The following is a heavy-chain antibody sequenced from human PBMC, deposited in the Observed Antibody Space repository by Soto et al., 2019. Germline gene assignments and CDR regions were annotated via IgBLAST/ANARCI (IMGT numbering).Heavy chain of an antibody. V-gene: IGHV3-23*01. Sequence: GGSLRLSCAASGFTFSSYAMTWVRQAPGKGLEWVSTINYGGRTYYADSVKGRFTISRDNSKNTLYLQMNSLRAEDTAVYYCARHPERIAQIGWFDPWGQGTLVTVSS. CDR2: INYGGRT. D-gene: IGHD6-13*01. CDR1: GFTFSSYA. CDR3: ARHPERIAQIGWFDP. J-gene: IGHJ5*02.